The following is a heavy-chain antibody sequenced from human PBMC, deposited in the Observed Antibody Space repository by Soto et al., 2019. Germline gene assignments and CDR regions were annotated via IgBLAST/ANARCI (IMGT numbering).Heavy chain of an antibody. CDR2: ISAYNGNT. CDR3: ARGNLYSSSSGRYYYYGMDV. D-gene: IGHD6-6*01. V-gene: IGHV1-18*01. J-gene: IGHJ6*02. CDR1: GYTFTSYG. Sequence: QVQLVQSGAEVKKPGASVKVSCKASGYTFTSYGISWVRQAPGQGLEWMGWISAYNGNTNYAQKLQGRVTMTTDTSTSTAYMELRSLRSDDTAVYHCARGNLYSSSSGRYYYYGMDVWGQGTTVTVSS.